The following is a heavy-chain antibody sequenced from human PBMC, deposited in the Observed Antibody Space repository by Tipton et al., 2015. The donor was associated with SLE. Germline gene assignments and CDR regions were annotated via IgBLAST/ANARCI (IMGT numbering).Heavy chain of an antibody. CDR2: MNPNSGNT. CDR3: ARRNGTSGSIIGY. CDR1: GYTFISFD. J-gene: IGHJ4*02. Sequence: QSGAEVKKPGASVKVSCKASGYTFISFDINWLRQATGQGLEWMGWMNPNSGNTGYAQKFQGRVTLTRNTSVSTAYMELSSLTSDDTAIYYCARRNGTSGSIIGYWGQGTLVTVSS. V-gene: IGHV1-8*02. D-gene: IGHD3-10*01.